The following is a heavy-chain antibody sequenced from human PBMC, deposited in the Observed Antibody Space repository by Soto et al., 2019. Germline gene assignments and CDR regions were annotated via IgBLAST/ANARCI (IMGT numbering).Heavy chain of an antibody. CDR1: GGTFGNSA. Sequence: QVQLVQSGAEVKKPGSSVNVSCKTSGGTFGNSAVTWVRQAPGQGLEWLGGIVPMFGTANYAQKFQGRVTITADESTITAYMELSSLNTDDTAVYYCARDGDPQSAFWSGPLGGGRFDPWGQETLVTVSS. CDR2: IVPMFGTA. J-gene: IGHJ5*02. D-gene: IGHD3-3*01. CDR3: ARDGDPQSAFWSGPLGGGRFDP. V-gene: IGHV1-69*12.